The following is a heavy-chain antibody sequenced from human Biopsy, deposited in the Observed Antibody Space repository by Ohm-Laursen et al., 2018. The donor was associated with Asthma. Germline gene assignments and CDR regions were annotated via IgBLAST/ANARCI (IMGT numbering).Heavy chain of an antibody. V-gene: IGHV3-7*01. CDR2: IKHDGSEN. CDR1: GFMFRSFG. CDR3: ARTFHFWSPYHAEHYQL. Sequence: SLRLSCTASGFMFRSFGMHWVRQAPGKGLEWVANIKHDGSENNHVDSLEGRFTISRDNAKNSLYLQMNSLRAEDTAVYYCARTFHFWSPYHAEHYQLWGQGTLVTVSS. D-gene: IGHD3-3*02. J-gene: IGHJ1*01.